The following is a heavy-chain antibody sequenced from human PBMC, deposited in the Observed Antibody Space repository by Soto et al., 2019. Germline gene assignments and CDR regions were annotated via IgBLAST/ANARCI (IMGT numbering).Heavy chain of an antibody. V-gene: IGHV6-1*01. J-gene: IGHJ4*02. CDR1: GDSVSSNSAA. Sequence: SQTLSLTCAISGDSVSSNSAAWNWIRQSPSRGLEWLGRTYYRSKWYNDYAVSVKSRITINPDTSKNQFSLQLNSVTPEDTAVYYCTRGLLSGSSYSGGWYYFDSWGQGTMVTVSS. D-gene: IGHD1-26*01. CDR3: TRGLLSGSSYSGGWYYFDS. CDR2: TYYRSKWYN.